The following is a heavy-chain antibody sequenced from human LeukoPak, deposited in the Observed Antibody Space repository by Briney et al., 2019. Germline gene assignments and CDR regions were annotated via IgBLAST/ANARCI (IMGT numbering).Heavy chain of an antibody. CDR1: EFTFTTYG. CDR2: IYYDGSNI. CDR3: ARVRGVDFEY. J-gene: IGHJ4*02. V-gene: IGHV3-33*01. Sequence: PGRSLTLSCAASEFTFTTYGMHWVRQAPGKGLEWVAFIYYDGSNIYYADYVKGRFTISRDNAKNTVYLQMNSLRAEDTAVYYCARVRGVDFEYWGQGTLVTVSS.